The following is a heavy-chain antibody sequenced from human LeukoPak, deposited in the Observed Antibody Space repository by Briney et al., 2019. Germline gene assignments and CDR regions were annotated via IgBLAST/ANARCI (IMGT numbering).Heavy chain of an antibody. CDR2: ITNDGRNK. Sequence: QPGGSLRLSCAASGFTFSNCGMHWVRQAPGKGLEWVAVITNDGRNKYYADSVKGRFTISRDNPKNSVYLQMNSLRGEDTAVYYCAKTPMTNGWYYFDYWGQGSLVTVSS. V-gene: IGHV3-30*18. D-gene: IGHD6-19*01. J-gene: IGHJ4*02. CDR1: GFTFSNCG. CDR3: AKTPMTNGWYYFDY.